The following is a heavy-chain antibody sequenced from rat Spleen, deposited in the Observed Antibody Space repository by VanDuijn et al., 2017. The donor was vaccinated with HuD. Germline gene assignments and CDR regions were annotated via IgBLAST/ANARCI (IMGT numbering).Heavy chain of an antibody. CDR2: TRYNGDT. Sequence: QVQLKESGPGLVQPSQTLSLTCTVSGFSLSSYGVIWVRQPPGKGLEWMGRTRYNGDTSYNSALKSRLSISRDTSKNQVFLKMNSLQTDDTGTYYCTIHPRYWGQGLMVTVSS. J-gene: IGHJ2*01. CDR1: GFSLSSYG. D-gene: IGHD3-1*01. V-gene: IGHV2-63*01. CDR3: TIHPRY.